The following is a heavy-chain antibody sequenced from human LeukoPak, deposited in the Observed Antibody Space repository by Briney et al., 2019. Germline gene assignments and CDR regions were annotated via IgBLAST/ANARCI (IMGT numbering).Heavy chain of an antibody. Sequence: PSVKVSCKASGGTFRSYAISWVRQAPGQGLEWMGGIIPIFGTANYAQKFQGRVTITADESTSTAYMELSSLRSEDTAVYYCAAIVGATNYYYGMDVWGQGTTVTVSS. J-gene: IGHJ6*02. D-gene: IGHD1-26*01. CDR2: IIPIFGTA. CDR1: GGTFRSYA. V-gene: IGHV1-69*01. CDR3: AAIVGATNYYYGMDV.